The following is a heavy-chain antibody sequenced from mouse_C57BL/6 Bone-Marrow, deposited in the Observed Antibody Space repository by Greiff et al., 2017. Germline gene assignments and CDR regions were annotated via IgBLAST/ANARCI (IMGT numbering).Heavy chain of an antibody. CDR2: SRNKANDYTT. D-gene: IGHD1-1*01. V-gene: IGHV7-1*01. Sequence: EVKVVESGGGLVQSGRSLRLSCATSGFTFSDFYMEWVRQAPGKGLEWIAASRNKANDYTTEYSASVKGRFIVSRDTSQSILYLQMNALRAEDTAIYYCARDAGYGSSYRGYFDVWGTGTTVTVSS. J-gene: IGHJ1*03. CDR1: GFTFSDFY. CDR3: ARDAGYGSSYRGYFDV.